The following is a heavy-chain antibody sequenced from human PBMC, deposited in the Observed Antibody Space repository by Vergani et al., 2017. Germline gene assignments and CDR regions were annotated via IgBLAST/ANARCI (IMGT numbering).Heavy chain of an antibody. V-gene: IGHV4-39*01. J-gene: IGHJ6*02. CDR3: ALRGYSYGPSRYYYYGMDV. Sequence: QLQLQESGPGLVKPSETLSLTCTVSGGSISSSSYYWGWIRQPPGKGLEWIGSIYYSGSTYSNPSLKSRVTISVDTSKNQFSLKLSSVTAADTAVYYCALRGYSYGPSRYYYYGMDVWGQGTTVTVSS. CDR2: IYYSGST. CDR1: GGSISSSSYY. D-gene: IGHD5-18*01.